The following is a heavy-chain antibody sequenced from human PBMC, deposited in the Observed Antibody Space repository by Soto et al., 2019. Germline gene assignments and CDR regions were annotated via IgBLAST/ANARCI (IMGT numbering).Heavy chain of an antibody. D-gene: IGHD4-4*01. J-gene: IGHJ6*02. CDR1: GGSIISYY. CDR3: ARDPTVNPPYYGMDV. V-gene: IGHV4-59*01. Sequence: SETLSLTCTVSGGSIISYYCICIRHPPGKGLEWIGYIYYSGSTNYNPSLKSRVTISVDTSKNQFSLKLSSVTAADTAVYYCARDPTVNPPYYGMDVWGQGTTVTVSS. CDR2: IYYSGST.